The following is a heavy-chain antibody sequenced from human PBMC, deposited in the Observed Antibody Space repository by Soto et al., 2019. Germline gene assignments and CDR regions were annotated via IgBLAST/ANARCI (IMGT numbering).Heavy chain of an antibody. V-gene: IGHV3-33*01. CDR1: GFTFSSYG. J-gene: IGHJ6*02. Sequence: GGSLRLSCAASGFTFSSYGMHWVRQAPGKGLEWVAVIWYDGSNKYYAESVKGRFTISRDNSKNTLYLQMNSLRAEDTAVYYCARVGPPPGEYGMDVWGQGTTVTVSS. CDR3: ARVGPPPGEYGMDV. D-gene: IGHD7-27*01. CDR2: IWYDGSNK.